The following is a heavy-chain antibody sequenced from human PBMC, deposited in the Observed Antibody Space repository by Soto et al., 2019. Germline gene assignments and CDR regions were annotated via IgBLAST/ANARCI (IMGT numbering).Heavy chain of an antibody. D-gene: IGHD3-22*01. CDR2: IWYDGSNK. J-gene: IGHJ4*02. CDR3: ARSRDYYDSSGYYNY. CDR1: GFTFSSYG. Sequence: QVQLVESGGGVVQPGRSLRLSCAASGFTFSSYGMHWVRQAPGKGLEWVAVIWYDGSNKYYADPVKGRFTISRDNSKNTLYLQMNSLRAEDTAVYYCARSRDYYDSSGYYNYWGQGTLVTVSS. V-gene: IGHV3-33*01.